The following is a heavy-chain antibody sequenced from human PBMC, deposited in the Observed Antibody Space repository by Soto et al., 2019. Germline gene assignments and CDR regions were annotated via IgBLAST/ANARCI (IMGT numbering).Heavy chain of an antibody. CDR3: AKDLIREDGYEDPDY. CDR1: GFIFSNYA. J-gene: IGHJ4*02. D-gene: IGHD5-12*01. Sequence: EVQLLESGGGLVQPGGSLRLSCAASGFIFSNYAMFWFRQAPGKGLEWVSTIYAAGSGKYYAGSVKGRFTISRDNSRDTSFLQMDSLRAEDTAIYFCAKDLIREDGYEDPDYWCQGTLLTVSS. CDR2: IYAAGSGK. V-gene: IGHV3-23*01.